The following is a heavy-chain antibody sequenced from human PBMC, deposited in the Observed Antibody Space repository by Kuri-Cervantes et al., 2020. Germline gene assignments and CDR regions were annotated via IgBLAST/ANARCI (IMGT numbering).Heavy chain of an antibody. J-gene: IGHJ6*02. CDR1: GYTFTGYY. CDR3: ARDEPSGYYKTHTGGMDV. D-gene: IGHD3-22*01. CDR2: INPNSGGT. Sequence: ASVKVSCKASGYTFTGYYMHWVRQAPGQGLEWMGWINPNSGGTNYAQKFQGRITMTRDTSISTAYMELSRLRSDDTAVYYCARDEPSGYYKTHTGGMDVWGQGTTVIVSS. V-gene: IGHV1-2*02.